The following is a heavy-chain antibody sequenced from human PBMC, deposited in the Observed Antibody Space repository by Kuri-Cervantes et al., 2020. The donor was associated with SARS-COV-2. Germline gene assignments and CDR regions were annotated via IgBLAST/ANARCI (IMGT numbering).Heavy chain of an antibody. V-gene: IGHV4-4*07. D-gene: IGHD3-3*01. J-gene: IGHJ4*02. CDR3: ARGGSGAAALFDY. CDR1: GGSISSYY. CDR2: IYSSGTT. Sequence: GSLRLCCNVSGGSISSYYWSWIRQPAGKGLEWIGRIYSSGTTKYNPSLTSRVTMSVDTPKNQFSLKLSSVTAADTAVYYCARGGSGAAALFDYWGQGTLVTVSS.